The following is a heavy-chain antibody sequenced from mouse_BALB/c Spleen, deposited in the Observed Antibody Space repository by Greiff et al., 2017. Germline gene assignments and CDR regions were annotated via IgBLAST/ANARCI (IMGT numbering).Heavy chain of an antibody. CDR3: TEVRPAMDY. J-gene: IGHJ4*01. D-gene: IGHD2-14*01. Sequence: SGAELVRSGASVKLSCTASGFNIKDYYMHWVKQRPEQGLEWIGWIDPENGDTEYAPKFQGKATMTADTSSNTAYLQLSSLTSEDTAVYYCTEVRPAMDYWGQGTSVTVSS. CDR1: GFNIKDYY. CDR2: IDPENGDT. V-gene: IGHV14-4*02.